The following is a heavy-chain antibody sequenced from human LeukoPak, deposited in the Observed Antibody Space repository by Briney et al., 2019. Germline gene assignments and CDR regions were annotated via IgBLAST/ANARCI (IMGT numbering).Heavy chain of an antibody. J-gene: IGHJ4*02. D-gene: IGHD1-14*01. V-gene: IGHV2-70*17. Sequence: SGPTLVNPTQTLTLTCTFSGFSLNTRPMCVVWIRQSPGKALEWLACIDWDDEMFYSKSLRTRLSISKDTSKNQVVLTVNNMDPVDTGIYYCARMTPDSPSFDFWGQGILVTVSS. CDR1: GFSLNTRPMC. CDR2: IDWDDEM. CDR3: ARMTPDSPSFDF.